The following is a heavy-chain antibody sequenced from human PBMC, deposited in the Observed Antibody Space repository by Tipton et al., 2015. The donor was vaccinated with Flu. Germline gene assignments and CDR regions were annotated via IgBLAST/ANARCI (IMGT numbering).Heavy chain of an antibody. J-gene: IGHJ5*02. Sequence: LRLSCAVSGDSISSDFFWAWIRQFPGKGLEWIGTVSRTGSTIYNPSLKSRVTISIDTSKNQFSLNMRSVTAADMAVYYCARRDYSNYVSDPKSWFDPWGQGPLVAVSS. D-gene: IGHD4-11*01. CDR1: GDSISSDFF. V-gene: IGHV4-38-2*01. CDR3: ARRDYSNYVSDPKSWFDP. CDR2: VSRTGST.